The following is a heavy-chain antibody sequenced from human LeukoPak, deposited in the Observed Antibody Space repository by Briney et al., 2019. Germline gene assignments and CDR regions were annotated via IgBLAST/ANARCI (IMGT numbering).Heavy chain of an antibody. CDR2: IYYSGST. D-gene: IGHD3-3*01. J-gene: IGHJ6*02. V-gene: IGHV4-59*01. CDR3: ARVTVAYYDFWSGYYRGADYYYGMDV. Sequence: SETLSLTCTVSGGSISSYYWSWIRQPPGKGLEWIEYIYYSGSTNYNPSLKSRVTISVDTSKNQFSLKLSSVTAADTAVYYCARVTVAYYDFWSGYYRGADYYYGMDVWGQGTTVTVSS. CDR1: GGSISSYY.